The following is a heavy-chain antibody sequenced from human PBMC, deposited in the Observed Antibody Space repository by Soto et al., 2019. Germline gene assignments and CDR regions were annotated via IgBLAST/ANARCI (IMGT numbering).Heavy chain of an antibody. CDR3: ARGGDFGVVIQYYFDN. Sequence: EVQLVESGGGLDKPGGSLRLSCAASGFTFSSYSMNWDRQAPGKGLEWVSSISSSSSYIYYADSVKGRFTISRDNAKNSLYLQMNSLRAEDTAVYYCARGGDFGVVIQYYFDNCGHVTLVTVSS. J-gene: IGHJ4*01. CDR1: GFTFSSYS. V-gene: IGHV3-21*01. D-gene: IGHD3-3*01. CDR2: ISSSSSYI.